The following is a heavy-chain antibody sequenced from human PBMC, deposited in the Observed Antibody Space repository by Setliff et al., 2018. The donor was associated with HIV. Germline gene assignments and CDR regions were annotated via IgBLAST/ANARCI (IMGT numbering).Heavy chain of an antibody. CDR2: INHSGST. CDR3: AGANFWSGYYGY. CDR1: GGSINITNFY. D-gene: IGHD3-3*01. J-gene: IGHJ4*02. V-gene: IGHV4-39*07. Sequence: ETLSLTCTVSGGSINITNFYWSWIRQPPGKGLEWIGEINHSGSTNYNPSLKSRVTISVDTSKNQFSLKLSSVTAADTAVYYCAGANFWSGYYGYWGQGTLVTVSS.